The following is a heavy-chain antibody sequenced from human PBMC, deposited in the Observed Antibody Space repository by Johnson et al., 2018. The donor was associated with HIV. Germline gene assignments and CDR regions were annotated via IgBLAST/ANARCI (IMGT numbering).Heavy chain of an antibody. CDR2: ISRSGSTI. CDR1: GFTFSDDY. V-gene: IGHV3-11*04. Sequence: QVQLVESGGGLVKPGGSLRLSCAASGFTFSDDYMSWIRQAPGKGLEWVSYISRSGSTITYADSVKGRFTISRDNTKNSLYLQMNSLRAEDTAVYYCARDGESQQLPLGDAFDIWGQGTMVTVSS. J-gene: IGHJ3*02. D-gene: IGHD6-13*01. CDR3: ARDGESQQLPLGDAFDI.